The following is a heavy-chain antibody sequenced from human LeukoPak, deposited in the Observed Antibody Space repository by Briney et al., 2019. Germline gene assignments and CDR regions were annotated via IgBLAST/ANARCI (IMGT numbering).Heavy chain of an antibody. J-gene: IGHJ4*02. D-gene: IGHD5-18*01. CDR3: ARRGKGAMVTDFDY. CDR1: GGSISSSSYY. Sequence: SETLSLTCTVSGGSISSSSYYWGWIRQPPGKGLEWIGSIYYSGSTYYNPSLNSRVTISVDTSKNQFSLKLSSVTAADTAVYYCARRGKGAMVTDFDYWGQGTLVTVSS. CDR2: IYYSGST. V-gene: IGHV4-39*01.